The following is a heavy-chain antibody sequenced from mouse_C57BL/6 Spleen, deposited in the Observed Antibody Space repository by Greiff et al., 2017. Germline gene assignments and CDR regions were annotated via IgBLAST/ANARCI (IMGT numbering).Heavy chain of an antibody. J-gene: IGHJ4*01. D-gene: IGHD2-4*01. CDR2: IYPGNSDT. CDR1: GYTFTSYW. Sequence: EVQLQQSGTVLARPGASVKMSCKTSGYTFTSYWMHWVKQRPGQGLEWIGAIYPGNSDTSYNQQFKGKAKLTAVTSASTAYMELSSLTNEDSAVYYCTRCDYDGYYYAMDYWGQGTSVTVSS. V-gene: IGHV1-5*01. CDR3: TRCDYDGYYYAMDY.